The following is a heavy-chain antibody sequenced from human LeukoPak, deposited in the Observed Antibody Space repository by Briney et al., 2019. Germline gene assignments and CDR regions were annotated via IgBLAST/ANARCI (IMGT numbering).Heavy chain of an antibody. CDR3: TRDQTPYY. CDR1: GFTFGGYA. CDR2: IASETYGGTG. Sequence: GGSLRLSCTASGFTFGGYAMTWVRQAPGKGLEWVGFIASETYGGTGEYAASVKGRCTISRDDSKSIAYLQMNSLKTEDTAVYYCTRDQTPYYWGQGTLVTVSS. J-gene: IGHJ4*02. V-gene: IGHV3-49*04.